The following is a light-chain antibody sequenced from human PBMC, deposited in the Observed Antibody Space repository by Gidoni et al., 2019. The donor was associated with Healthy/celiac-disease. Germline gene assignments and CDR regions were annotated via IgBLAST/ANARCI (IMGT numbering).Light chain of an antibody. CDR3: QQYNNWPPGA. CDR2: GAS. CDR1: QSVSSS. Sequence: EIVMTQSPATLSVSPGERATLSCRASQSVSSSLAWYQQKPGQAPRLLLYGASTRATGIPARFSGSGSGTEFTLTISSLQSEDFAVYYCQQYNNWPPGAFGQGTRLEIK. J-gene: IGKJ5*01. V-gene: IGKV3-15*01.